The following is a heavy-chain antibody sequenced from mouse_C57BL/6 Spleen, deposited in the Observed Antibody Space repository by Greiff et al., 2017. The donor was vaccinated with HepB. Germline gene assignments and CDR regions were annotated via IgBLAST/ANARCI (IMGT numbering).Heavy chain of an antibody. V-gene: IGHV1-81*01. Sequence: QVQLQQSAAELARPGASVKLSCKASGYTFTSYGISWVKQRTGQGLEWIGEIYPRSGNTYYNEKFKGKATLTADKSSSTAYMELRSLTSEDSAVYFCARSKDGYYFDYWGQGTTLTVSS. D-gene: IGHD2-3*01. CDR3: ARSKDGYYFDY. CDR1: GYTFTSYG. CDR2: IYPRSGNT. J-gene: IGHJ2*01.